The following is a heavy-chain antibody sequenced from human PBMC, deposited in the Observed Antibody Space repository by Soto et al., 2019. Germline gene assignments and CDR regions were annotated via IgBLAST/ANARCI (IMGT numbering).Heavy chain of an antibody. CDR1: GGSFSGYY. Sequence: QVQLQQWGAGLLKPSETLSLTCAVYGGSFSGYYWSWIRQPPGKGLEWIGEINHSGSTNYNPSLKGRVTISVDTSKNQFSLKLSSVTAADTAVYYCARGRKELPIYYGSGSGNWFDPWGQGTLVTVSS. CDR3: ARGRKELPIYYGSGSGNWFDP. CDR2: INHSGST. J-gene: IGHJ5*02. D-gene: IGHD3-10*01. V-gene: IGHV4-34*01.